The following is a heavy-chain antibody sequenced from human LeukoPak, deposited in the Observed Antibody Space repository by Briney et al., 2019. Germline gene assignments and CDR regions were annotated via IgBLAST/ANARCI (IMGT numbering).Heavy chain of an antibody. CDR3: ARDPTTYDSSGYYPGY. CDR1: GFTFSSYA. Sequence: GGSLRLTCAASGFTFSSYAMHWVRQAPGKGLEWVAVISYDGSNKYYADSVKGRFTISRDNSKNTLYLQMNSLRAEDTAVYYCARDPTTYDSSGYYPGYWGQGTLVTVSS. V-gene: IGHV3-30-3*01. CDR2: ISYDGSNK. D-gene: IGHD3-22*01. J-gene: IGHJ4*02.